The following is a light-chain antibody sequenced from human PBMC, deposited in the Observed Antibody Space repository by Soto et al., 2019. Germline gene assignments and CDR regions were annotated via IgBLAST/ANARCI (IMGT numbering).Light chain of an antibody. CDR3: QQRLNWPPN. CDR2: DAS. J-gene: IGKJ1*01. CDR1: QSVITY. V-gene: IGKV3-11*01. Sequence: EIVLTQSPATLSLSPWERAALSCRASQSVITYLACYQQKPGQAPRLVIFDASSRASGIPARFSGSGSGTDFTLTISDLEPADFGLYYCQQRLNWPPNFGQGTKVHIK.